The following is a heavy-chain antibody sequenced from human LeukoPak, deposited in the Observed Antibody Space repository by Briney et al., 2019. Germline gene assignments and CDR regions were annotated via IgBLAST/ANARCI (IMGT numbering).Heavy chain of an antibody. CDR2: INPNTDDR. Sequence: WASMKVSCKASGYTFASYHINWVRQAPGQGLEWMGWINPNTDDRGYAQKFQGRLIITSDTSISTAYMELGSPRSEDTAVYCARTTSFTASGYDYWGQGTLVTVSS. J-gene: IGHJ4*02. CDR3: ARTTSFTASGYDY. D-gene: IGHD6-25*01. V-gene: IGHV1-8*03. CDR1: GYTFASYH.